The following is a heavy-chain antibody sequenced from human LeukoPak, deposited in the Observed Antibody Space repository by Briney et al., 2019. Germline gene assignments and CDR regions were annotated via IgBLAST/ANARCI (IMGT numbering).Heavy chain of an antibody. D-gene: IGHD3-3*01. V-gene: IGHV4-31*03. CDR2: IHYRGNT. CDR3: ARVSYDFWSGQGGYYFDY. Sequence: SETLSLTCTVSGGSISSDNYHWSWIRQHPGKGLEWIGYIHYRGNTYYNPSLESRVTVSADTSKNQFSLKLSSVTAADTAVYYCARVSYDFWSGQGGYYFDYWGQGTLVTVSS. CDR1: GGSISSDNYH. J-gene: IGHJ4*02.